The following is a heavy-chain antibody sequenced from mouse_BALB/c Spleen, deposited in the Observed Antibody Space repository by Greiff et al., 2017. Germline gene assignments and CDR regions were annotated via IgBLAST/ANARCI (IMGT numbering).Heavy chain of an antibody. CDR3: ARDRYLFAY. CDR1: GFNIKDYY. Sequence: EVQLQQSGAELVRPGALVKLSCKASGFNIKDYYMHWVKQRHEQGLEWIGWIDPENGNTIYDPKFQGKASITADTSSNTAYLQLSSLTSEDTAVYYCARDRYLFAYWGQGTLVTVSA. D-gene: IGHD2-14*01. J-gene: IGHJ3*01. CDR2: IDPENGNT. V-gene: IGHV14-1*02.